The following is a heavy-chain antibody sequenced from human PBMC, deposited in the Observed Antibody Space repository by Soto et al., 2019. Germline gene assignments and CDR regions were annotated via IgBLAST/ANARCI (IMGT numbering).Heavy chain of an antibody. V-gene: IGHV1-18*01. Sequence: QVQLVQSGAEVKKPGASVKVSCKASGYTFTSYGIRWVRQAPGQGLEWMGWISADHGNTNYAQKLQVRVTMTTDTSPSTAYMELRSLRSDDTALYYCARDGRSPPPEGCYGYDYGMEVRGQGTTVTVSS. CDR3: ARDGRSPPPEGCYGYDYGMEV. CDR1: GYTFTSYG. CDR2: ISADHGNT. D-gene: IGHD6-19*01. J-gene: IGHJ6*02.